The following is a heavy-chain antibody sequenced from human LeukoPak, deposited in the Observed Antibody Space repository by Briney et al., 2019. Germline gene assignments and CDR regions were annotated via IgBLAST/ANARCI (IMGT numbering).Heavy chain of an antibody. CDR2: ISGDGVST. CDR1: GLPIADFA. Sequence: GGSLRLSCVASGLPIADFAMHWVRQAPGKGLEWASLISGDGVSTFYADSVKGRFSISRDNSKNSLYLEMNSLRTEDAVMYYCAKESGMFDYWGQGTLVAVSS. J-gene: IGHJ4*02. CDR3: AKESGMFDY. V-gene: IGHV3-43*02.